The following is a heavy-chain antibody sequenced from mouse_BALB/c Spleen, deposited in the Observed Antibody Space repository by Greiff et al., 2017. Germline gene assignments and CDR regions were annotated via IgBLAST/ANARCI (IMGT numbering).Heavy chain of an antibody. Sequence: QVQLQQSGAELARPGASVTLSCKASGYTFTSYWMQWVKQRPGQGLEWIGAIYPGDGDTRYTQKFKGKATLTADKSSSTAYMQLSSLASEDSAVYYCARRDGNYCFDYWGQGTTRTVSS. J-gene: IGHJ2*01. CDR3: ARRDGNYCFDY. CDR2: IYPGDGDT. CDR1: GYTFTSYW. D-gene: IGHD2-1*01. V-gene: IGHV1-87*01.